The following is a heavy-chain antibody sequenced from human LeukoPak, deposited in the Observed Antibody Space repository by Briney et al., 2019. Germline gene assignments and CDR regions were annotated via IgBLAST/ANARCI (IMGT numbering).Heavy chain of an antibody. V-gene: IGHV4-59*08. CDR2: IYYSGST. CDR1: SGSICSYY. CDR3: ARSERITMILGGALDI. Sequence: SETLSLTCTVSSGSICSYYWSWIRQPPGRRLEWIGYIYYSGSTNYSPSLKSRVTISVDTSKNQFSLKLSSVTASDTAMYYCARSERITMILGGALDIWGQGTMVTVSS. J-gene: IGHJ3*02. D-gene: IGHD3-22*01.